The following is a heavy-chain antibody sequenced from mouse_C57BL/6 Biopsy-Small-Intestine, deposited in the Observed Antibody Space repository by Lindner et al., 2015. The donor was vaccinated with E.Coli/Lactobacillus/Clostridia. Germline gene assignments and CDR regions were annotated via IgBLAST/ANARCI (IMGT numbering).Heavy chain of an antibody. CDR3: ARHYYYGNNYENFDY. Sequence: VQLQESGAELARPGASVKLSCKASGYTFSTFSISWVAQRTGQGLDWIGQIYPGSSHTYYNEKFKGKATLTADKSSRTAFMELRSLTSEDSAVYFCARHYYYGNNYENFDYWGQGTTLTVSS. CDR1: GYTFSTFS. D-gene: IGHD1-1*01. CDR2: IYPGSSHT. J-gene: IGHJ2*01. V-gene: IGHV1-81*01.